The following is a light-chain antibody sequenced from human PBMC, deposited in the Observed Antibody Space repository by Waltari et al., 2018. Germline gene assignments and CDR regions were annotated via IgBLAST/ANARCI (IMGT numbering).Light chain of an antibody. CDR3: QQRTTWWT. CDR1: QSVGIY. Sequence: EVVLTQSPATLSLSPGERATLSCRASQSVGIYLAWYQQKPGQTPRLLMYDASTRATDTPARFSGSGSGTDFTLTISSLEPDDSAVYYCQQRTTWWTFGQGTKVEIK. J-gene: IGKJ1*01. CDR2: DAS. V-gene: IGKV3-11*01.